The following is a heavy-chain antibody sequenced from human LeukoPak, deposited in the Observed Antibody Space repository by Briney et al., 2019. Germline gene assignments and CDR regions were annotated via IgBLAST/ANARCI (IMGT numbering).Heavy chain of an antibody. D-gene: IGHD3-22*01. J-gene: IGHJ3*02. CDR3: ARVVHPYDYESSGLTYDAFDI. Sequence: ASVKVSCKASGYTFTTYVLNWVRQAPGQGFEWMGFINTYTRNPTYAQGFTGRFVFSLDTSVSTAYLQITSLKAEDTAVYYCARVVHPYDYESSGLTYDAFDIWGQGTIVTVSS. CDR2: INTYTRNP. CDR1: GYTFTTYV. V-gene: IGHV7-4-1*02.